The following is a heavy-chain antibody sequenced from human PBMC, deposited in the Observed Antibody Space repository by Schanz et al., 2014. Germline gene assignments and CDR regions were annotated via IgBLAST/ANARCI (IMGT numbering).Heavy chain of an antibody. CDR3: ARDRLECGAECYSVEVFEI. CDR1: RSTFSSYT. D-gene: IGHD2-21*01. CDR2: FIPILGLA. V-gene: IGHV1-69*08. Sequence: QVQLVQSGAEVKKPGSSVKVSCKASRSTFSSYTISWVRQARGQGLEWVGRFIPILGLAKYEQKFQDKVTITADTSTTTAYMELSGLRSEDTAVYYCARDRLECGAECYSVEVFEIWGQGTLITVSS. J-gene: IGHJ4*02.